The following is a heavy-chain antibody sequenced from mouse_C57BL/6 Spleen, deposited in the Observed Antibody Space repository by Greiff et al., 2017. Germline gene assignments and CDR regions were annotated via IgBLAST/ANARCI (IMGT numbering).Heavy chain of an antibody. D-gene: IGHD4-1*01. CDR1: GYTFTSYW. CDR2: IDPSDSYT. V-gene: IGHV1-69*01. J-gene: IGHJ4*01. Sequence: QVQLQQPGAELVLPGASVKLSCKASGYTFTSYWMHWVKQRPGQGLEWIGEIDPSDSYTNYHQKFKGKSTLTVDKSSSTAYMQLRSLTSEDSAVYYCERSSNWDDAMDYWGQGTSVTVSS. CDR3: ERSSNWDDAMDY.